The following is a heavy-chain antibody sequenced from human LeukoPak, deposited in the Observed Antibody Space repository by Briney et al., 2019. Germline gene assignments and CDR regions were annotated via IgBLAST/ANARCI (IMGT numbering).Heavy chain of an antibody. CDR1: GYTLTELS. Sequence: ASVKVSCEVSGYTLTELSMHWVRQAPGKGLEWMGGFDPEDGETIYAQKFQGRVTMTEDTSTDTAYMELSSLRSEDTAVYYCATDLTYYYDSGLVYWGQGTLVTVSS. CDR3: ATDLTYYYDSGLVY. J-gene: IGHJ4*02. CDR2: FDPEDGET. D-gene: IGHD3-22*01. V-gene: IGHV1-24*01.